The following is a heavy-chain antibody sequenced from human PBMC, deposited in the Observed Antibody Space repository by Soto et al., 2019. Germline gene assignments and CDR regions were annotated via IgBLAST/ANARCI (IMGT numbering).Heavy chain of an antibody. D-gene: IGHD2-21*01. CDR3: ARGAFWGGAPWCRDMDV. CDR2: ISAYNGNT. J-gene: IGHJ6*02. V-gene: IGHV1-18*01. Sequence: QIQLVQSGGEVKKPGASVKVSCKSSGYKFISHSITWVRQAPGQGLEWMGRISAYNGNTNYVQKLQGRVTMTTDTSTNPASMALRSLRSDDTAVYYCARGAFWGGAPWCRDMDVWGQWTTVTVSS. CDR1: GYKFISHS.